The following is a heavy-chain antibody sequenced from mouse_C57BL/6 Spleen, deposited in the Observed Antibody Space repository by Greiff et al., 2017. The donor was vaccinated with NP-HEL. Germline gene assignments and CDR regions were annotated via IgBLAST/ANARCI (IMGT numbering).Heavy chain of an antibody. J-gene: IGHJ4*01. CDR2: IDPSDSYT. CDR3: AIGGGYYYCSSYDYAMDY. V-gene: IGHV1-69*01. Sequence: QVQLQQPGAELVMPGASVKLSCKASGYTFTSYWMHWVKQRPGQGLEWIGEIDPSDSYTNYNQKFKGKSTLTVDKSSSTAYMQLSSLTSEDSAVYYCAIGGGYYYCSSYDYAMDYWGQGTSVTVSS. CDR1: GYTFTSYW. D-gene: IGHD1-1*01.